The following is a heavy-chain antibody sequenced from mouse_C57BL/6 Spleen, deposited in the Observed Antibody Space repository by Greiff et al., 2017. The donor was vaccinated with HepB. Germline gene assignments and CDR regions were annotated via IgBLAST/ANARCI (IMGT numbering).Heavy chain of an antibody. CDR2: IHPNSGST. J-gene: IGHJ3*01. V-gene: IGHV1-64*01. CDR1: GYTFTSYW. D-gene: IGHD2-5*01. Sequence: QVQLQQPGAELVKPGASVKLSCKASGYTFTSYWMHWVKQRPGQGLEWIGMIHPNSGSTNYNEKFKSKATLTVDKSSSTAYMQLSSLTSEDSAVYYCARKVYSNCESAWFAYWGQGTLVTVSA. CDR3: ARKVYSNCESAWFAY.